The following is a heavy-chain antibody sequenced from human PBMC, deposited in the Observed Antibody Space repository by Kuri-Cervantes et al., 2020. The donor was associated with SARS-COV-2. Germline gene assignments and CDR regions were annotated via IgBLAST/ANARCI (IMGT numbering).Heavy chain of an antibody. J-gene: IGHJ4*02. D-gene: IGHD3-3*01. CDR2: MNPNSGNT. Sequence: ASVKVSCKASGYTFTSYDINWVRQATGQGLEWMGWMNPNSGNTGYAQRFQGRVTITRNTSTSTAYMELSSLRSEDTAVYYCARGSITIFGVVTSFDYWGQGTLVTVSS. CDR3: ARGSITIFGVVTSFDY. V-gene: IGHV1-8*03. CDR1: GYTFTSYD.